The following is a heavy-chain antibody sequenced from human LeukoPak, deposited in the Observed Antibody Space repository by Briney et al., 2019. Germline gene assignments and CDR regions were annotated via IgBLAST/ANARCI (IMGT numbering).Heavy chain of an antibody. Sequence: VASVKVSCKASGGTFSSYAISWVRQAPGQGLEWMGRIIPILGIANYAQKLQGRVTMTTDTSTSTAYMELRSLRSDDTAVYYCARESVVVPGYYGMDVWGQGTTVTVSS. CDR3: ARESVVVPGYYGMDV. CDR2: IIPILGIA. CDR1: GGTFSSYA. V-gene: IGHV1-69*04. J-gene: IGHJ6*02. D-gene: IGHD2-15*01.